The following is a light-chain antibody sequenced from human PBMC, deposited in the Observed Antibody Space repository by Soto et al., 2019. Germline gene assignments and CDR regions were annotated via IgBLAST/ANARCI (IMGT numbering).Light chain of an antibody. CDR1: SSDVGGYNY. CDR2: EVT. Sequence: QSALTQPPSASGSPGQSVTISCTGTSSDVGGYNYVSWYQQYPGRAPKLMIYEVTKRPSGVPDRFSGPKSGNTASLTVSGLQAEDEADYYCSSYAASHNFYVVFGGGTKVTVL. J-gene: IGLJ3*02. CDR3: SSYAASHNFYVV. V-gene: IGLV2-8*01.